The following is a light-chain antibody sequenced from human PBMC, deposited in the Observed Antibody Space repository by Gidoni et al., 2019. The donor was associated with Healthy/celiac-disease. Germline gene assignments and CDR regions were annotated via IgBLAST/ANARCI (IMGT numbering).Light chain of an antibody. J-gene: IGLJ2*01. CDR1: SSDVGGYNY. Sequence: QSALTQPPSASGSPGQSVTISCTGTSSDVGGYNYVSWYQQHPGKAHKLMIYEVSKRPSGVPDRFSASKSGNTASLTVSGLQAEDEADYYCSSFAGSNVVFGGGTKLTVL. V-gene: IGLV2-8*01. CDR2: EVS. CDR3: SSFAGSNVV.